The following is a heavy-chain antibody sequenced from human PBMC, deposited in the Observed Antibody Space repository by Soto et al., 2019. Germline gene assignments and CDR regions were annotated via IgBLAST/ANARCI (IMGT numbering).Heavy chain of an antibody. CDR1: GFTFSDFY. V-gene: IGHV3-11*01. D-gene: IGHD3-22*01. CDR2: ISDDGYTI. CDR3: AKPLSPCSSSYIDY. J-gene: IGHJ4*02. Sequence: GGSLRLSCATSGFTFSDFYMSWVRQAPGKGPEWVSFISDDGYTIYYADSVKGRFTISRDNAKNSLYLQMNNLRAEDTAAYYYAKPLSPCSSSYIDYRAQRTLVTVSS.